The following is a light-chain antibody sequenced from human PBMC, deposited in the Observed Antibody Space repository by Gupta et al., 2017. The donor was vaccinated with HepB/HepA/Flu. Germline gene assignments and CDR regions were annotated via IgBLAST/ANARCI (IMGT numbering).Light chain of an antibody. V-gene: IGLV3-19*01. CDR1: SLRSYY. CDR3: NSRDSSGNLVV. Sequence: SSELTQDPAVSVAWGQTDRIPSQGDSLRSYYASWYQQKPGQAPVLVIYGKNNRPSGIPDRFSGSSSGNTASLTITGAQAEDEADYYCNSRDSSGNLVVFGGGTKLTVL. CDR2: GKN. J-gene: IGLJ2*01.